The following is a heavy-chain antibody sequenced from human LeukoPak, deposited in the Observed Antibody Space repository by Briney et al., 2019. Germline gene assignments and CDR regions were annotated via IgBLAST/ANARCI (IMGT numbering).Heavy chain of an antibody. J-gene: IGHJ4*02. D-gene: IGHD5-12*01. Sequence: ASVKVSCKASGYTFTNHYMHWVRQAPGQGLEWMGIINPSGGSTNNPQKFQGRFTMTRDTSTSTVYMELSSLRFEDTAVYYCARDINGYDPDYWGQGTLVTVSS. CDR2: INPSGGST. V-gene: IGHV1-46*01. CDR3: ARDINGYDPDY. CDR1: GYTFTNHY.